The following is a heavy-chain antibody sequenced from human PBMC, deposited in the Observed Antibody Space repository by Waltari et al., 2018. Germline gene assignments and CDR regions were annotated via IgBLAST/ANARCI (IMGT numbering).Heavy chain of an antibody. CDR1: GYTFTSSD. CDR2: VNTNSGNT. CDR3: ARRRRAIAYLDY. D-gene: IGHD2-21*01. V-gene: IGHV1-8*01. J-gene: IGHJ4*02. Sequence: QVQLVQSGAEVKKPGASVKVSCEASGYTFTSSDINWVRQATGQGLEWMGWVNTNSGNTGYAQKFQGRVTMTRNTSISTAYMVRGSLRSEDTAVYDCARRRRAIAYLDYWGQGTLVTVSS.